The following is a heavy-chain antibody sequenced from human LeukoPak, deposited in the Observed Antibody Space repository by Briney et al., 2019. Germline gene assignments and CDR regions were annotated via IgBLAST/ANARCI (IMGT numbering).Heavy chain of an antibody. CDR2: FFYSGST. CDR1: GGSISPYY. D-gene: IGHD1-1*01. J-gene: IGHJ3*02. CDR3: ARWNGPFDI. V-gene: IGHV4-59*01. Sequence: SETLSLTCSVSGGSISPYYWSWIRQPPGKGLEWIGYFFYSGSTNYNPSVKSRITISVDTSKNQFSLKLTSMTAADTAMYYCARWNGPFDIWGQGTMVTVSS.